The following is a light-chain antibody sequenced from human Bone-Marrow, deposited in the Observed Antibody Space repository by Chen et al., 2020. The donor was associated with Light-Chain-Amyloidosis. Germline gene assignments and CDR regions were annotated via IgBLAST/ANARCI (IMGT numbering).Light chain of an antibody. Sequence: SYELTQPPSVSVSPGQTARITCSGDDLPTKYAYWYRHISWPGQAPVLVIHRDTERPSGISERFSGSSSGTTATLTISGVQAEDEADYHCQSADSSGTYEVIFGGGTKLTVL. CDR1: DLPTKY. CDR2: RDT. J-gene: IGLJ2*01. V-gene: IGLV3-25*03. CDR3: QSADSSGTYEVI.